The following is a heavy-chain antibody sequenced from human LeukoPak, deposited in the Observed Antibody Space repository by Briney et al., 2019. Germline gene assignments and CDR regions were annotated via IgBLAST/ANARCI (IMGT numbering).Heavy chain of an antibody. V-gene: IGHV3-23*01. CDR3: AREDTAMVNDY. CDR1: GFTFSSYA. CDR2: ISGSGGST. J-gene: IGHJ4*02. D-gene: IGHD5-18*01. Sequence: GGSLRLSCAASGFTFSSYAMSWVRQAPGKGLEWVSAISGSGGSTYYADSVKGRFTISRDNAKNSLYLQMNSLRAEDTAVYYCAREDTAMVNDYWGQGTLVTVSS.